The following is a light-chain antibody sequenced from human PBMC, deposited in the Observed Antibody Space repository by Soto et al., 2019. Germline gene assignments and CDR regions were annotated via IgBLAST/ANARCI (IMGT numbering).Light chain of an antibody. CDR3: QEYNGYSGT. V-gene: IGKV1-5*01. CDR2: DAS. CDR1: QSISSW. Sequence: DIQMTQSPSTLSASVGDRVTISCRASQSISSWLAWYQQKPGKAPKLLIYDASSLESGVPSRFSGSGSGTESTLTISSLQPDDFATYYCQEYNGYSGTFGQGTKVEIK. J-gene: IGKJ1*01.